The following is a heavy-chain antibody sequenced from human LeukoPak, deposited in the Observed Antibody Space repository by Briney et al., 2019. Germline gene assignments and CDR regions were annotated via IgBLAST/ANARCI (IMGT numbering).Heavy chain of an antibody. Sequence: GGSLRLSCAASGFTFSRYGMHWVRQAPGKGLEWVAFIRYDGSNKYYADSVKGRFTISRDNSKNTLYLQMNSLRAEDTAVYYCAKIAAARFYFDYWGQGTLVTVSS. CDR2: IRYDGSNK. D-gene: IGHD6-13*01. V-gene: IGHV3-30*02. J-gene: IGHJ4*02. CDR3: AKIAAARFYFDY. CDR1: GFTFSRYG.